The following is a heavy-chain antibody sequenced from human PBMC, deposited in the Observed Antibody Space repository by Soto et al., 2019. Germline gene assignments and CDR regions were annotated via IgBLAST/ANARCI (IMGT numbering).Heavy chain of an antibody. V-gene: IGHV3-23*01. CDR3: AKVRESAADGHFES. D-gene: IGHD6-13*01. Sequence: LRLSCAASGFTFSAYAMSWVRQAPWKGLEWVSVISGSGGTTYYADSVKGRFTISRDNSKNTLYVQMNSLRAEDTAVYYCAKVRESAADGHFESWGKGTLVTVSS. CDR2: ISGSGGTT. CDR1: GFTFSAYA. J-gene: IGHJ4*02.